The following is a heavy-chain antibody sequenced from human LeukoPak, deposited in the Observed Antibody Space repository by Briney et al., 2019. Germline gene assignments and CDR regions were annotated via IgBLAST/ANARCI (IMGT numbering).Heavy chain of an antibody. Sequence: SETLSLTCTVSGGSISSGDYYWSWIRQPAGKGLEWIGRIYTSGSTNYNPSLKSRVTMSVDTSKNQFSLKLSSVTAADTAVYYCARLTMVRGVMTPYGWFDPWGQGTLVTVSS. CDR2: IYTSGST. J-gene: IGHJ5*02. CDR1: GGSISSGDYY. V-gene: IGHV4-61*02. D-gene: IGHD3-10*01. CDR3: ARLTMVRGVMTPYGWFDP.